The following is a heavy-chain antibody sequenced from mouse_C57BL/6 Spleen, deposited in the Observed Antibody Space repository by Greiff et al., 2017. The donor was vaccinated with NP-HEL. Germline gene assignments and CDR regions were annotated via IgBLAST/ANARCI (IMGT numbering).Heavy chain of an antibody. J-gene: IGHJ3*01. CDR2: IYPGSGNT. Sequence: VKLMESGAELVRPGASVKLSCKASGYTFTDYYINWVKQRPGQGLEWIARIYPGSGNTYYNEKFKGKATLTAEKSSSTAYMQLSSLTSEDSAVYFCARVDSFAYWGQGTLVTVSA. CDR1: GYTFTDYY. CDR3: ARVDSFAY. V-gene: IGHV1-76*01.